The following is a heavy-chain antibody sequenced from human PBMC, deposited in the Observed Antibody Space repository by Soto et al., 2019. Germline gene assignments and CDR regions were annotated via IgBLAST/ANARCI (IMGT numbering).Heavy chain of an antibody. Sequence: VQLVESGGGLVEPGGSLRLSCAASGFPFNAYAMIWVRQAPGKGLEWVSYTSSGGNTRYADSVTGRFTISRDIAKSSLYLQMDNLRDEDTAMYYCARRGIFCGGDCYASDFWGQGTLVTVAS. CDR3: ARRGIFCGGDCYASDF. D-gene: IGHD2-21*02. CDR2: TSSGGNTR. J-gene: IGHJ4*02. V-gene: IGHV3-48*02. CDR1: GFPFNAYA.